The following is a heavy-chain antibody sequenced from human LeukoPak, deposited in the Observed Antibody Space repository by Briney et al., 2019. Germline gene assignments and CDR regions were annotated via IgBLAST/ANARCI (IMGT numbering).Heavy chain of an antibody. CDR1: GGSISSYY. CDR2: VYYSGST. V-gene: IGHV4-59*01. CDR3: AKGGDYGSINWFDP. D-gene: IGHD4-17*01. Sequence: SETLSLTCTVSGGSISSYYWSWIRQPPGKGLEWIGYVYYSGSTNYNPSLNSRVTISIDTSKNQFSLRLSSVTAADTAVYCCAKGGDYGSINWFDPWGQGTLVTVSS. J-gene: IGHJ5*02.